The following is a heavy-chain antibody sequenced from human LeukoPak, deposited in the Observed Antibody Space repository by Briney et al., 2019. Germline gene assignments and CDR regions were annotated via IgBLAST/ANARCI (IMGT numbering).Heavy chain of an antibody. CDR1: GFTFVDYG. V-gene: IGHV3-20*04. J-gene: IGHJ4*02. Sequence: GGSLRLSCATSGFTFVDYGLSWVRRAPGKGLEWLCAINYNGAITDYADSVKDRFTISRDNAKNSLYLRMDSLRAEDTALYYCARDRLGPSFSVSHFDLWGQGTLVTVSS. CDR2: INYNGAIT. CDR3: ARDRLGPSFSVSHFDL. D-gene: IGHD3-3*02.